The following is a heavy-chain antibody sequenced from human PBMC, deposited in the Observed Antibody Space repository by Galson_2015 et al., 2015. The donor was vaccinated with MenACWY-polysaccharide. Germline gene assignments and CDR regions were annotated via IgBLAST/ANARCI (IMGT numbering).Heavy chain of an antibody. CDR1: GASISASY. J-gene: IGHJ4*02. CDR3: ARHGGPGATRGKFDF. D-gene: IGHD1-26*01. CDR2: IHYSGST. V-gene: IGHV4-59*08. Sequence: ATLSLTCPVSGASISASYWRWIRPPPGTGLEWIAYIHYSGSTNYNPSLKSRVTISVDTSTPHFSLNLGSVTAADTAVYYCARHGGPGATRGKFDFWGQGILVTVSS.